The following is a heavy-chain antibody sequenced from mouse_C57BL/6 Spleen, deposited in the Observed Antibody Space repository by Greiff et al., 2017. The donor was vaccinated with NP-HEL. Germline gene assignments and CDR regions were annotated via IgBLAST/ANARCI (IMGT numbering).Heavy chain of an antibody. D-gene: IGHD1-1*01. V-gene: IGHV2-6-1*01. CDR1: GFSLTSYG. CDR3: ARHVEYYAYAMDY. Sequence: QVQLQQSGPGLVAPSQSLSITCTVSGFSLTSYGVHWVRQPPGKGLEWLVVIWSDGSTTYNSALKSRLSISKDNSKSQVFLKMNSLQTDDTAMYYCARHVEYYAYAMDYWGQGTSVTVSS. J-gene: IGHJ4*01. CDR2: IWSDGST.